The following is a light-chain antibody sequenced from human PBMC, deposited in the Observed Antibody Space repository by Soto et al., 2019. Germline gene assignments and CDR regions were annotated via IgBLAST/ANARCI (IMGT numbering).Light chain of an antibody. CDR3: QQYNSYSTWT. V-gene: IGKV1-5*03. CDR2: KAS. J-gene: IGKJ1*01. CDR1: QSISSW. Sequence: DIKMTQSASTLSAYVGDRVTITCRASQSISSWLAWYQQKPGKAPKLLIYKASTLQSGVPSRFSGSGSGTEFTLTISSLQPDDFATYYCQQYNSYSTWTFGQGTKVDI.